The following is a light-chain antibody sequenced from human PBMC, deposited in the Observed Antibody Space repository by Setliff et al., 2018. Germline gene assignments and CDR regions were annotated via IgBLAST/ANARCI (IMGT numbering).Light chain of an antibody. V-gene: IGLV2-14*03. CDR2: EVT. CDR3: LSYTSETTHAL. Sequence: QSALAQPAAVSGSPGQSITISCAGTNSDVGGYNYVSWYQQHPNKAPKLMIYEVTKRPSGVSDRFSGSKSGNTASLTISGLQAGDEADYYCLSYTSETTHALFAGGTK. CDR1: NSDVGGYNY. J-gene: IGLJ2*01.